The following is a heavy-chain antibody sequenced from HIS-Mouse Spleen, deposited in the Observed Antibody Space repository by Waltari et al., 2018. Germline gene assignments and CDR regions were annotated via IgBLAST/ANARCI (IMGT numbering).Heavy chain of an antibody. D-gene: IGHD3-3*01. V-gene: IGHV3-53*02. Sequence: EVQLVETGGGLLQPGGSLRPSCAASGFTVSSNYMSWVRQAPGKGLEWVSVIYSGGSTYYADSVKGRFTISRDNSKNTLYLQMNSLRAEDTAVYYCASQSYYDFWSGYAFDIWGQGTMVTVSS. CDR3: ASQSYYDFWSGYAFDI. J-gene: IGHJ3*02. CDR2: IYSGGST. CDR1: GFTVSSNY.